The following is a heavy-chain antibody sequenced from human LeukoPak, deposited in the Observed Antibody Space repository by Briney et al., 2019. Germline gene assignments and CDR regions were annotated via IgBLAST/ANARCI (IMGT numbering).Heavy chain of an antibody. CDR2: INYSWST. Sequence: SETLSLTCTVSGDSISSSIYYWGCIRQPPGKGLEWIGSINYSWSTYYNPSLKSRVIISIDTSKNQFSLRLSSVTAADTAVYYCATTARHCSDYWGQGTLVTVSS. J-gene: IGHJ4*02. CDR3: ATTARHCSDY. CDR1: GDSISSSIYY. D-gene: IGHD6-6*01. V-gene: IGHV4-39*07.